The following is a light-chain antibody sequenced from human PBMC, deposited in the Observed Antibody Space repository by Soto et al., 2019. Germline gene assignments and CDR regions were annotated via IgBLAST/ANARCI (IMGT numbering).Light chain of an antibody. V-gene: IGLV1-44*01. Sequence: QSVLTQPLSASGTPGQRVTISCSGSSSNIGSNIVNWYQQVPGTAPKLLIYNNNQRPSGVPDRFSGSKSGTSASLALSGLQSEDEGDYYCAAWDGRLNGLIFGGGTKVTVL. J-gene: IGLJ2*01. CDR2: NNN. CDR3: AAWDGRLNGLI. CDR1: SSNIGSNI.